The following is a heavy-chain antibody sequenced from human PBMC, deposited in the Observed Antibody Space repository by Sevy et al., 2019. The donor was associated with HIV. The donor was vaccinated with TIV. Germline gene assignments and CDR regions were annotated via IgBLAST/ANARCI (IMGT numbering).Heavy chain of an antibody. Sequence: GGSLRLSCTASGFTFSSYAMSWVRQAPGKGLEWVSGISAGGGVTFYTDSVKGRFTISRDNSNNTLHLQMDSLRVEDTAIYYCPKSQGRIPNYFDSWGQGTLVTVSS. CDR2: ISAGGGVT. D-gene: IGHD2-15*01. V-gene: IGHV3-23*01. J-gene: IGHJ4*02. CDR1: GFTFSSYA. CDR3: PKSQGRIPNYFDS.